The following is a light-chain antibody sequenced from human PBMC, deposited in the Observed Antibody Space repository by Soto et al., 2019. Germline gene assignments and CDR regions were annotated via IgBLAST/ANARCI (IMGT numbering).Light chain of an antibody. CDR1: QSVGTF. CDR3: QLRSDWLFT. V-gene: IGKV3-11*01. J-gene: IGKJ3*01. Sequence: EIVLTQSPATLSLSPGERATLSCRASQSVGTFLAWYQQRPGQAPRLLIYDASDRATGIPARFSGSGSGTDFTRTISSLEPEDFAVYYCQLRSDWLFTVGPGTKVEIK. CDR2: DAS.